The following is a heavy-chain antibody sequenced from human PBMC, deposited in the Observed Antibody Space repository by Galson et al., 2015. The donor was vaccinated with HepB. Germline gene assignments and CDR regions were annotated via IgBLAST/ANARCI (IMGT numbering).Heavy chain of an antibody. CDR2: IYHSGST. Sequence: LSLTCTVSGYSISSGYYWGWIRQPPGKGLEWIGSIYHSGSTYYNPSLKSRVTISVDTSKNQFSLKLSSVTAADTAVYYCASLKSKYSSSWYSRGIDYWGQGTLVTVSS. D-gene: IGHD6-13*01. CDR1: GYSISSGYY. V-gene: IGHV4-38-2*02. CDR3: ASLKSKYSSSWYSRGIDY. J-gene: IGHJ4*02.